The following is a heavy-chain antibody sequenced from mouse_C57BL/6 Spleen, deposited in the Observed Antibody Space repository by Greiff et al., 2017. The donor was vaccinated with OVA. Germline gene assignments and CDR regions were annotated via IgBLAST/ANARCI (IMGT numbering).Heavy chain of an antibody. CDR3: ARGRDYFDY. Sequence: EVQLQQSGPELVKPGASVKISCKASGYTFTDYYMNWVKQSHGKSLEWIGDINPNNGGTSYNQKFKGKATLTVDKSSSTAYMELRSLTSEDSGVYDCARGRDYFDYWGQGTTLTVSS. CDR1: GYTFTDYY. V-gene: IGHV1-26*01. J-gene: IGHJ2*01. CDR2: INPNNGGT.